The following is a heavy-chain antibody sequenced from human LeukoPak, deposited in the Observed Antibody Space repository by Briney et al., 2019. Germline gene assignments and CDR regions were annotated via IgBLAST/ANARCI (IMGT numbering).Heavy chain of an antibody. Sequence: GGSLRLSCAASGFTFSNYAMGWVRQAPGTGLEWVSGITGGGSRYYADSVKGRFTISRDNSKNTVSLGMNSLRVEDTAVYYCAKDYKSGDGYWDFDYWGQGTPVTVSS. CDR1: GFTFSNYA. D-gene: IGHD5-24*01. CDR2: ITGGGSR. CDR3: AKDYKSGDGYWDFDY. V-gene: IGHV3-23*01. J-gene: IGHJ4*02.